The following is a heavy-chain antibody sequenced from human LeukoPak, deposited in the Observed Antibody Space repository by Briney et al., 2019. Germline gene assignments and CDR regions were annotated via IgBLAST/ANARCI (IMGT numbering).Heavy chain of an antibody. CDR3: ARDSHDSSGYYPSDAFDI. Sequence: SNKYYADSVKGRFTISRDNSKNTLYLQMNSLRAEDTAVYYCARDSHDSSGYYPSDAFDIWGQGTMVTVSS. CDR2: SNK. J-gene: IGHJ3*02. D-gene: IGHD3-22*01. V-gene: IGHV3-30*07.